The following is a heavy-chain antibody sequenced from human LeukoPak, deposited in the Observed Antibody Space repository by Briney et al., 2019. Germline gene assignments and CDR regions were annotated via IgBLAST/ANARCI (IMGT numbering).Heavy chain of an antibody. CDR2: MNPNSGNT. D-gene: IGHD2-2*02. CDR1: GYTFTSYD. CDR3: ARGTRDCSSASCYNY. Sequence: ASVKVSCKASGYTFTSYDINWVRQATGQGLEWMGWMNPNSGNTGYAQKFQGRVTITRDTSINTAYIELSSLGSEDTAMYYCARGTRDCSSASCYNYWGQGTLVTVSS. V-gene: IGHV1-8*03. J-gene: IGHJ4*02.